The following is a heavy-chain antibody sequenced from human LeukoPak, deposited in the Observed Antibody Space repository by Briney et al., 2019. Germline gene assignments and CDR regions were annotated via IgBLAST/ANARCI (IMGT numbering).Heavy chain of an antibody. J-gene: IGHJ4*02. Sequence: GSLRLSCAASGFTFSSYDMSWVRQAPGKGLEWVSVISGSGGSTYYADSVKGRFTISRDNSKNTLYLQMNSLRAEDTAVYYCAKGGKWDVTPFDYWGQGTLVTVSS. CDR2: ISGSGGST. CDR3: AKGGKWDVTPFDY. CDR1: GFTFSSYD. D-gene: IGHD1-26*01. V-gene: IGHV3-23*01.